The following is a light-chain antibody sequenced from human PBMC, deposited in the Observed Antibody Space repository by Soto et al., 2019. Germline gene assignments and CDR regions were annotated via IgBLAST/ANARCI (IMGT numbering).Light chain of an antibody. CDR1: QSARNF. CDR3: QLYGISPH. J-gene: IGKJ5*01. Sequence: EVVMTQSPATLSVSPGERATLSCRASQSARNFLAWYQHKPGQAPRLLIYASSNRATGIPDRFSGSASGTDFTLTINRLEPEDFAVYYCQLYGISPHFGQGTRLEIK. V-gene: IGKV3-20*01. CDR2: ASS.